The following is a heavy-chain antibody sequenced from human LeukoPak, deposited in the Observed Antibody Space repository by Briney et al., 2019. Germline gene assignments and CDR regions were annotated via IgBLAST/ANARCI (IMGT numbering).Heavy chain of an antibody. CDR3: ARESGSSWANWFDP. V-gene: IGHV3-30*03. D-gene: IGHD6-13*01. J-gene: IGHJ5*02. CDR1: GFTLSSYG. Sequence: PGGSLRLSCAASGFTLSSYGMHWVRQAPGKGLEWVAVISYDGSNKYYADSVKGRFTISRDNSKNTLYLQMNSLRAEDTAVYYCARESGSSWANWFDPWGQGTLVTVSS. CDR2: ISYDGSNK.